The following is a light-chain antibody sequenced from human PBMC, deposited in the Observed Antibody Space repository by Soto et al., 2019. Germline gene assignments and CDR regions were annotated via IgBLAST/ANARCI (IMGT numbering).Light chain of an antibody. CDR2: EVT. J-gene: IGLJ1*01. Sequence: QSALTQPASVSGSPGQSITISCTGSNNDIGGYDYVSWYQQHPGNVPKLLIYEVTNRPSGVSNRFSGSKSGDTASLTISGLQAEDEADYFCSSYSTTSPYVFGPGTKLTVL. CDR1: NNDIGGYDY. CDR3: SSYSTTSPYV. V-gene: IGLV2-14*01.